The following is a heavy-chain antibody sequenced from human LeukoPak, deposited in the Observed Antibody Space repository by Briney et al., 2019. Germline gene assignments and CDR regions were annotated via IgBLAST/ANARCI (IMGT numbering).Heavy chain of an antibody. V-gene: IGHV3-23*01. CDR3: AKDRYYDRYGPED. CDR1: GFTFSSYA. J-gene: IGHJ4*02. Sequence: GGSLRLSCAASGFTFSSYAMSWVRQAPGKGLEWVSAISGSGGSTYYADSVKGRFTISRDNSKNTLYLQISSLRAEDTAVYYCAKDRYYDRYGPEDWGQGTLVTVSS. CDR2: ISGSGGST. D-gene: IGHD3-22*01.